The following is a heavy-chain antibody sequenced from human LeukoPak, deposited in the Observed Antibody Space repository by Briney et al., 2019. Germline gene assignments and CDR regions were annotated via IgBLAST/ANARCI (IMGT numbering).Heavy chain of an antibody. CDR3: AKPRGEEWLVGLYDAFDI. Sequence: PGGSLRLSCAASGFTFSNYGMNWVRQAPGKGLEWVSYISSSSSYIYYADSVKGRFTISRDNSKNTLYLQMNSLRAEDTAVFYCAKPRGEEWLVGLYDAFDIWGQGTMVTVSS. D-gene: IGHD6-19*01. CDR2: ISSSSSYI. J-gene: IGHJ3*02. V-gene: IGHV3-21*04. CDR1: GFTFSNYG.